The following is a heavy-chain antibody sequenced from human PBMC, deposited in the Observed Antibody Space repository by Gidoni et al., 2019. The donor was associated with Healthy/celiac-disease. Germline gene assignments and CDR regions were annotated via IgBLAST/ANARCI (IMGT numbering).Heavy chain of an antibody. CDR3: ARGGMIVVVITNTRPFDY. CDR2: INHSGST. Sequence: QVQLQQWGAGLLKPSETLSLTCAVYGGSFIGYYWSWIRQPPGKGLEWIGEINHSGSTNYNPSLKSRVTISVDTSKNQFSLKLSSVTAADTAVYYCARGGMIVVVITNTRPFDYWGQGTLVTVSS. V-gene: IGHV4-34*01. CDR1: GGSFIGYY. J-gene: IGHJ4*02. D-gene: IGHD3-22*01.